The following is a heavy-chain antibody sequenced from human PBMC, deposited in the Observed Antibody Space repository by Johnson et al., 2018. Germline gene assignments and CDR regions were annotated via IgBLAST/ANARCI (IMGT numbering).Heavy chain of an antibody. CDR1: GFTFSNYA. Sequence: VESGGSLRLSCAASGFTFSNYAMNWVRQAPGKGLEWVSVISGSDGTTYYADSVKGRFTISRDNSKNTLDLQMNSLRAEDTAVYYCARRGCSSTSCSHDMDVWGKGTTVTVSS. J-gene: IGHJ6*03. CDR3: ARRGCSSTSCSHDMDV. CDR2: ISGSDGTT. D-gene: IGHD2-2*01. V-gene: IGHV3-23*01.